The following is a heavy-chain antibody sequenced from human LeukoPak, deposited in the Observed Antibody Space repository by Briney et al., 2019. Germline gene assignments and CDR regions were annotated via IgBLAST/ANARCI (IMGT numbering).Heavy chain of an antibody. CDR1: GYTFTGYY. CDR3: AIVGYCSSTSCYAVGDYYYYYYMDV. D-gene: IGHD2-2*01. CDR2: TNPNSGGT. J-gene: IGHJ6*03. V-gene: IGHV1-2*06. Sequence: ASVKVSCKASGYTFTGYYMHWVRQAPGQGLEWMGRTNPNSGGTNYAQKFQGRVTMTRDTSISTAYMELSRLRSDDTAVYYCAIVGYCSSTSCYAVGDYYYYYYMDVWGKGTTVTVSS.